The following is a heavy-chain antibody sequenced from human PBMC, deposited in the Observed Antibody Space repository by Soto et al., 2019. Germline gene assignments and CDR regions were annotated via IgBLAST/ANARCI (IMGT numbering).Heavy chain of an antibody. CDR3: ARRYGKNAFDI. D-gene: IGHD5-18*01. CDR1: GGSISSYY. Sequence: TSETLSLTWTVSGGSISSYYWSWIRQPPGKGLEWIGYIYYSGSTNYNPSLKSRVTISVDTSKNQFSLKLSSVTAADTAVYYCARRYGKNAFDIWGQGTMVTVSS. J-gene: IGHJ3*02. CDR2: IYYSGST. V-gene: IGHV4-59*01.